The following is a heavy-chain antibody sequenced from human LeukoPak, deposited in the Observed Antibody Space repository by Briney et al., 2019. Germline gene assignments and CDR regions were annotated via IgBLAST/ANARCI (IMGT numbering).Heavy chain of an antibody. CDR2: IYHSGST. J-gene: IGHJ4*02. D-gene: IGHD3-10*01. CDR1: GYSISSGYY. CDR3: ARRVSGSYGFDY. V-gene: IGHV4-38-2*02. Sequence: SETLSLTCTVSGYSISSGYYWGWIRQPPGKGLEWIGSIYHSGSTYYNPSLKSRVTISVDTSKNQFSLKPSSVTAADTAVYYCARRVSGSYGFDYWGQGTLVTVSS.